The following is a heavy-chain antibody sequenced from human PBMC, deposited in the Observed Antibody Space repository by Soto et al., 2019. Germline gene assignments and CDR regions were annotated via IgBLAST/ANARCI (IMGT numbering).Heavy chain of an antibody. J-gene: IGHJ4*02. Sequence: SVKVSCKASGGAFNDYSFAWVRQTPGQGLEWMGGIIPMYRTTNYAQKFQGRVTLTADESTDTTYMHLSSLTSDDTAVYFCARGLKWVQPHYFDLWGPGTLVTVSS. D-gene: IGHD1-1*01. CDR2: IIPMYRTT. CDR3: ARGLKWVQPHYFDL. CDR1: GGAFNDYS. V-gene: IGHV1-69*13.